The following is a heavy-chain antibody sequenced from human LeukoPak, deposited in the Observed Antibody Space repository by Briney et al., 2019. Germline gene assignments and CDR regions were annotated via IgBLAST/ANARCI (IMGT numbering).Heavy chain of an antibody. D-gene: IGHD4-23*01. CDR2: ISSSSSYI. V-gene: IGHV3-21*01. CDR1: GFTFSSYS. CDR3: AREDYGGKWDYYYYMDV. Sequence: GGSLRLSCAASGFTFSSYSVNWVRQAPGKGLEWVSSISSSSSYIYYADSVKGRLTISRDNAKNSLYLQMNSLRAEDTAVYYCAREDYGGKWDYYYYMDVWGKGTTVTVSS. J-gene: IGHJ6*03.